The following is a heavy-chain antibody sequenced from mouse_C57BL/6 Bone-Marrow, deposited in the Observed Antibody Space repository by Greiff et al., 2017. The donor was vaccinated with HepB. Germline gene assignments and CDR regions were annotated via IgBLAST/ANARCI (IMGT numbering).Heavy chain of an antibody. V-gene: IGHV5-4*03. CDR2: ISDGGSYT. J-gene: IGHJ4*01. Sequence: EVMLVESGGGLVKPGGSLKLSCAASGFTFSSYAMSWVRQTPEKRLEWVATISDGGSYTYYPDNVKGRFTISRDNAKNNLYLQMSHLKSEDTAMYYCARVDDGYYDRYYAMDYWGQGTSVTVSS. D-gene: IGHD2-3*01. CDR3: ARVDDGYYDRYYAMDY. CDR1: GFTFSSYA.